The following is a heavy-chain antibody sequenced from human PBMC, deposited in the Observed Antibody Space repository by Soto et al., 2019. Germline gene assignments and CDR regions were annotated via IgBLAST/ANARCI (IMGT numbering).Heavy chain of an antibody. V-gene: IGHV6-1*01. D-gene: IGHD3-22*01. CDR1: VDRVSSNSAA. CDR3: EREMPVDYYDSSGSNNWSDP. J-gene: IGHJ5*02. CDR2: TYYRSKWYN. Sequence: PSQTLSLTCAISVDRVSSNSAAWNWISQSPSRGLEWLGRTYYRSKWYNDYAVSVKSRITINPDTSKNQFSLQLNSVTPEETAVYYCEREMPVDYYDSSGSNNWSDPWDQGTLVTVSS.